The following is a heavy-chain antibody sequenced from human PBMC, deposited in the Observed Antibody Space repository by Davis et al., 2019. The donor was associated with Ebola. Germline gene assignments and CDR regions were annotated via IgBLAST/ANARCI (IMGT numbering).Heavy chain of an antibody. CDR1: GFSFDNFA. CDR3: AKSNYGARFIFEY. V-gene: IGHV3-23*01. Sequence: GESLKISCVASGFSFDNFAINWVRQAPGKGLEWVSGISGSGVSKYYVDSVKGRFTISRDNSKNTVYLQINSPRAEDTAMYYCAKSNYGARFIFEYWGQGIPATVSS. D-gene: IGHD4-17*01. CDR2: ISGSGVSK. J-gene: IGHJ4*02.